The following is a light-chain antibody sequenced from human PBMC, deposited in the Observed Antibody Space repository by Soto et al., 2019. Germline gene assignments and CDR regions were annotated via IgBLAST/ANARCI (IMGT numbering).Light chain of an antibody. J-gene: IGKJ2*01. V-gene: IGKV3-20*01. CDR1: ESVISNH. CDR2: GAS. Sequence: EIVLTQSPGTLSLSPGERATLSSRASESVISNHLAWYQQKPGQPPRLLIYGASSRATGIPDRFSGSGSGTDFTLTISRLEPDDFAVYYCQQYCSPLPQYTFGQGTKLEIK. CDR3: QQYCSPLPQYT.